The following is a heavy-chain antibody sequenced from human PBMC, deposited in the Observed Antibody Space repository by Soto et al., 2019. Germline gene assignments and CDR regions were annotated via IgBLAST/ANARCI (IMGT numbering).Heavy chain of an antibody. D-gene: IGHD3-22*01. CDR3: ARGWVYDSNDYYSAD. J-gene: IGHJ4*02. V-gene: IGHV1-69*01. Sequence: QVQLVQSGAEVRKPGSSVKVSCKAAGGTFSRHAISWVRQAPGQGLEWMGGIIPIFGTANHAQKFQGRVKIIADESTSTVYMELSNLRSEDTAMYYCARGWVYDSNDYYSADWGQSTLVIVSS. CDR1: GGTFSRHA. CDR2: IIPIFGTA.